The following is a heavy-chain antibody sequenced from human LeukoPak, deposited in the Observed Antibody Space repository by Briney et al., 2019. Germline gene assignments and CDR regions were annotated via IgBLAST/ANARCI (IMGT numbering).Heavy chain of an antibody. V-gene: IGHV3-74*01. CDR3: ARAPSELGGYYPEYFRH. CDR2: IKSDGGT. J-gene: IGHJ1*01. D-gene: IGHD3-22*01. CDR1: GFTFSTYR. Sequence: GGSLRLSCAASGFTFSTYRMHWGRQAPGKRLVWVSRIKSDGGTNYADSVKGRFTISRDNAKKTVSLQMNSLRPEDTGVYYCARAPSELGGYYPEYFRHWGQGILVTVSS.